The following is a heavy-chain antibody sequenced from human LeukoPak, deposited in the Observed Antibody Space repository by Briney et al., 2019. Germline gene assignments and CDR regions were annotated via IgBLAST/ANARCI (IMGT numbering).Heavy chain of an antibody. D-gene: IGHD3-3*01. CDR2: IIPIFGTA. Sequence: ASVKVSCKASGGTFISYAISWVRQAPGQGREWMGRIIPIFGTANYAQKFQGRVTITTDESTSTAYMELSSLRSEDTAVYYCARGGRGGGYDFWSWGQGTLVTVSS. J-gene: IGHJ4*02. V-gene: IGHV1-69*05. CDR3: ARGGRGGGYDFWS. CDR1: GGTFISYA.